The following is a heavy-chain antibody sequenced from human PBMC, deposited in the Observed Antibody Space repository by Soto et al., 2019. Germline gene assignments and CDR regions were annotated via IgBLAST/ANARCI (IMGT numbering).Heavy chain of an antibody. CDR3: ARDYHGSGNP. V-gene: IGHV3-74*01. CDR2: IKGDGSDT. J-gene: IGHJ5*02. Sequence: EVQLVESGGGLVQPGGSLRLSCAASGFTLSYFWMHWVRQAPGKGLVWLSRIKGDGSDTDYADSVKGRFTISRDNAQNTLYLQMNNLRVDDTAVYYCARDYHGSGNPWGQGTLVTVSS. D-gene: IGHD3-10*01. CDR1: GFTLSYFW.